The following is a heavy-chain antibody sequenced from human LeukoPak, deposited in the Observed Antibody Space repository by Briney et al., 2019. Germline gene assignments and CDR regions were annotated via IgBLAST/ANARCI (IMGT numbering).Heavy chain of an antibody. Sequence: GGSLRLSCAASGFTFSNYAMTWVRQAPGKGLEWVSSISASGGNTYYADSVKGRFTISRDNSKNTLYLQMNSLRAEDTAVYYCAKDIQGAFDIWGQGTMVTVSS. J-gene: IGHJ3*02. V-gene: IGHV3-23*01. CDR2: ISASGGNT. CDR3: AKDIQGAFDI. CDR1: GFTFSNYA.